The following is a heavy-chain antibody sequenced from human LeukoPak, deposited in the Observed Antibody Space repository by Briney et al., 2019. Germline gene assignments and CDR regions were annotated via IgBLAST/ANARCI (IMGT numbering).Heavy chain of an antibody. CDR3: ARAGAAVLYYYYYYMDV. D-gene: IGHD6-13*01. V-gene: IGHV1-2*02. CDR2: INPNSGGT. J-gene: IGHJ6*03. Sequence: ASVKVSCKASGGTFSSYAISWVRQAPGQGLEWMGWINPNSGGTDYAQKFQGRVTMTRDTSISTAYMELSRLRSDDTAVYYCARAGAAVLYYYYYYMDVWGKGTTVTVSS. CDR1: GGTFSSYA.